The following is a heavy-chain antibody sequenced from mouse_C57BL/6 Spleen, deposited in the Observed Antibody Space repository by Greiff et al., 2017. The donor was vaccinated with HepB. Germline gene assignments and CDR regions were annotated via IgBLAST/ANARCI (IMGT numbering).Heavy chain of an antibody. V-gene: IGHV1-69*01. CDR2: IDPSDSYT. D-gene: IGHD2-3*01. CDR1: GYTFTSYW. J-gene: IGHJ1*03. CDR3: AKKEIDGYYGYFDV. Sequence: QVQLKQPGAELVMPGASVKLSCKASGYTFTSYWMHWVKQRPGQGLEWIGEIDPSDSYTNYNQKFKGKSTLTVDKSSSTAYMQLSSLTSEDSAVYYCAKKEIDGYYGYFDVWGTGTTVTVSS.